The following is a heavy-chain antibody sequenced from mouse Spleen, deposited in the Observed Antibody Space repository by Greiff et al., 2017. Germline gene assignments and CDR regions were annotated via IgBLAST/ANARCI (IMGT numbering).Heavy chain of an antibody. D-gene: IGHD2-3*01. Sequence: EVKLVESGGGLVKLGGSLKLSCAASGFTFSSYAMSWVRQTPEKRLEWVATISSGGGNTYYPDSVKGRFTISRDNAKNTLYLQMSSLKSEDTAMYYCARHDGYYPWFAYWGQGTLVTVSA. CDR1: GFTFSSYA. CDR3: ARHDGYYPWFAY. V-gene: IGHV5-9*04. J-gene: IGHJ3*01. CDR2: ISSGGGNT.